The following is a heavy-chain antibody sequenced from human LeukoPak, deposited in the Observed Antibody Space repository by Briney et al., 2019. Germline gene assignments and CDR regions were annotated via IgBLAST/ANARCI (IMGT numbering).Heavy chain of an antibody. CDR2: IKQDGSEK. Sequence: PGGSLRLSCAASGFTFSSYWMSWVRQAPGKGLEWVANIKQDGSEKYYVDSVKGRFTISRDNAKNSLYLQMNSLRAEDTAVYYCATGGIYTGDWFDPWGQGTLVTVSS. D-gene: IGHD6-13*01. CDR3: ATGGIYTGDWFDP. V-gene: IGHV3-7*03. J-gene: IGHJ5*02. CDR1: GFTFSSYW.